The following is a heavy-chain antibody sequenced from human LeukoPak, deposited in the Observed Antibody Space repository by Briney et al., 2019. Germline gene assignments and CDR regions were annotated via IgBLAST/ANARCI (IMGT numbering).Heavy chain of an antibody. D-gene: IGHD2-2*02. CDR2: IYTSGST. J-gene: IGHJ5*02. Sequence: SETLSLTCTVSGGSISSYYWSWIRQPAGKGLEWIGRIYTSGSTNYNPSLKSRVTMSVDTSKNQFSLKLSSVTAADTAVCYCAREEFVVVPAAIGNWFDPWGQGTLVTVSS. CDR1: GGSISSYY. V-gene: IGHV4-4*07. CDR3: AREEFVVVPAAIGNWFDP.